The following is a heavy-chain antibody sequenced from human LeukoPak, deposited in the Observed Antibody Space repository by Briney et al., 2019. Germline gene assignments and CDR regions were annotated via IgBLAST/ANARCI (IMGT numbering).Heavy chain of an antibody. CDR3: ARGRGIAAAGIYSDWYFDL. CDR1: GDSMTSYY. J-gene: IGHJ2*01. Sequence: SETLSLTCTVSGDSMTSYYWSWIRQPAGKGLEWIGRIYTSGSTNYNPSLKSRVTMSVDTSKNQFSLKLSSVTAADTAVYYCARGRGIAAAGIYSDWYFDLWGRGTLVTVSS. V-gene: IGHV4-4*07. CDR2: IYTSGST. D-gene: IGHD6-13*01.